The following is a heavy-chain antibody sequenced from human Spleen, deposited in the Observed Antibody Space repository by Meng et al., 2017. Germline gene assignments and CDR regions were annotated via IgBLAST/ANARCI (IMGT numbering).Heavy chain of an antibody. CDR1: GASISSDNW. Sequence: LQERGPGLGKPLGTLSLTCAVSGASISSDNWWSWVRQPPGKGLEWIGEIYHSGSTNYNPSLKSRITISVDKPKNQFSLTLSSVTAADTAVYYCTKNDFYCLGYWGQGTLVTVSS. V-gene: IGHV4-4*02. CDR2: IYHSGST. CDR3: TKNDFYCLGY. J-gene: IGHJ4*02. D-gene: IGHD2-21*01.